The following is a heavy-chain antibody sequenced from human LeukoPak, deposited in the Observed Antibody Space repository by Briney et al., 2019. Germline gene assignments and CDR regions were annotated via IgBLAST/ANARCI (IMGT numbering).Heavy chain of an antibody. D-gene: IGHD4-17*01. J-gene: IGHJ3*02. Sequence: SETLSLTCTVSGDSFSSHYWTWIRQPPGKGLEWIGYISYRGSTNYNPSLKSRVTISIDTSKNQFSLRLSSVTAADTAVFYCARDLVTVTKGFDIWGQGTMVSVSS. CDR2: ISYRGST. CDR1: GDSFSSHY. V-gene: IGHV4-59*11. CDR3: ARDLVTVTKGFDI.